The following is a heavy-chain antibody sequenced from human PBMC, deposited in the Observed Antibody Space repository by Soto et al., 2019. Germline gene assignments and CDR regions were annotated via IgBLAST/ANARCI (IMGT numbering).Heavy chain of an antibody. V-gene: IGHV1-18*01. Sequence: QVPFVQSGAEVKKPGASVKVSCKASGYTFTDYGIGWVRQAPGQGLEWMGWISAYNGNTNYAQKFAGRITIIADEATSTGYMEPSTLRSEVTAVYYCATLSLGTSSPPYFDNWGQGTLVTVSS. CDR2: ISAYNGNT. J-gene: IGHJ4*02. CDR1: GYTFTDYG. CDR3: ATLSLGTSSPPYFDN.